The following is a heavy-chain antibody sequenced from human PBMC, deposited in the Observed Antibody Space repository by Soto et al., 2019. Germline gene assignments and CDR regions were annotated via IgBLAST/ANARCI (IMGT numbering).Heavy chain of an antibody. CDR3: TTRPDYDFWSGYLYYFDY. CDR2: IKSKTDGGTT. Sequence: GSLRLSCAASGFTFSNAWMNWVRQAPGKGLEWVGRIKSKTDGGTTDYAAPVKGRFTISRDDSKNTLYLQMNSLKTEDTAVYYCTTRPDYDFWSGYLYYFDYWGQGTLVTVSS. D-gene: IGHD3-3*01. CDR1: GFTFSNAW. V-gene: IGHV3-15*07. J-gene: IGHJ4*02.